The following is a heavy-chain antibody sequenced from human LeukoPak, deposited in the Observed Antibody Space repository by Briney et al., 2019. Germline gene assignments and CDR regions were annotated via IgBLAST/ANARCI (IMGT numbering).Heavy chain of an antibody. Sequence: GGSLRLSCAASGFTFSDYYMNWVRQAPGKGLEWVSSISSSSSYLYYADSVKGRFTISRDNAKNSLYLQMNSLRAEDTAVYYCARVPYPGYSSGWFDYWGQGTLVTVSS. CDR1: GFTFSDYY. CDR3: ARVPYPGYSSGWFDY. V-gene: IGHV3-21*01. J-gene: IGHJ4*02. CDR2: ISSSSSYL. D-gene: IGHD6-19*01.